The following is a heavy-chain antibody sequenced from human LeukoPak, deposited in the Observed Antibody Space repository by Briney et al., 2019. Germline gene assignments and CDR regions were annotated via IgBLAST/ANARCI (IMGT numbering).Heavy chain of an antibody. D-gene: IGHD3-22*01. CDR3: ARGGPYYYDDRGGMDV. Sequence: GGSLRLSSAASRLTFTYYALHWVRQAPGKGLEWVAVISYDGSDKYYADSVKGRFTISRDISKDTLYLQMNSLRAEDTAVYFCARGGPYYYDDRGGMDVWGQGTTVTVSS. CDR2: ISYDGSDK. CDR1: RLTFTYYA. V-gene: IGHV3-30-3*01. J-gene: IGHJ6*02.